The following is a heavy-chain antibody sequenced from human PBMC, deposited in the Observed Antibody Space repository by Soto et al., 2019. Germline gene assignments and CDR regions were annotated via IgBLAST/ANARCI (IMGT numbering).Heavy chain of an antibody. CDR3: ARSRGYSYGYGDY. Sequence: GASVKVSFKASGYTFISYSFIWVRQAPGQGLEWMGWISPYNGNANYAQKLQGRVTMTTDTSTSTAYMELRSLRSDDTAVYYCARSRGYSYGYGDYWGQGTLVTVSS. D-gene: IGHD5-18*01. V-gene: IGHV1-18*01. J-gene: IGHJ4*02. CDR2: ISPYNGNA. CDR1: GYTFISYS.